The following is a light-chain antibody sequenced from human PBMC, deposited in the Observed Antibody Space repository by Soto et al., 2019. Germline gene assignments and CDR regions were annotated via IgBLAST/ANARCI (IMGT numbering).Light chain of an antibody. CDR2: GAS. J-gene: IGKJ3*01. V-gene: IGKV3-20*01. Sequence: EVVLTQSPCTLSLSPGERATLSCRASQSGSNSNLDWYQQKPGQAPRLLIYGASNRATGIPDRFSGSGSGTDFTLTISRLEPEDFAVYYCQQYGTSPFTFGPGTNVDIK. CDR3: QQYGTSPFT. CDR1: QSGSNSN.